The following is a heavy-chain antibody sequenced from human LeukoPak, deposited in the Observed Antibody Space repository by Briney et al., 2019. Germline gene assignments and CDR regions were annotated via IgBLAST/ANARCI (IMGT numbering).Heavy chain of an antibody. Sequence: AGGSLRLSRAASGFTFSNYWMHWVRQAPGKGLVWVSRINSDGSSTRYADSVKGRFTISRDNAKNTLYLQMNSLRAEDTAVYYCGRELDWLPTLDYWGQGTLVTVSS. V-gene: IGHV3-74*01. CDR2: INSDGSST. D-gene: IGHD3-9*01. CDR1: GFTFSNYW. J-gene: IGHJ4*02. CDR3: GRELDWLPTLDY.